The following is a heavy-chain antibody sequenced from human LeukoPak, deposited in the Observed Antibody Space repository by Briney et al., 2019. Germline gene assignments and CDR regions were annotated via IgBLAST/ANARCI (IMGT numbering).Heavy chain of an antibody. J-gene: IGHJ3*02. CDR3: ARDPNIDAFDI. V-gene: IGHV3-7*01. Sequence: GGSLRLSCATSGFTFSRYWMSWVRQAPGKGLEWVANIDQDGSNKNYVDSVRGRFTISRDDARNSLFLQMNSLRAEDTAVYYCARDPNIDAFDIWGQGTMVTVSS. CDR2: IDQDGSNK. CDR1: GFTFSRYW.